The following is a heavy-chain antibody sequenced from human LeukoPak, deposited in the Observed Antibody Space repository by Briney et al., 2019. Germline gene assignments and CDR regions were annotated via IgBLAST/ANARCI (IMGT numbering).Heavy chain of an antibody. D-gene: IGHD2-15*01. V-gene: IGHV4-4*02. CDR1: GGSISSSNW. J-gene: IGHJ4*02. Sequence: SETLSLTCAVSGGSISSSNWWSWVRQPPGKGLEWIGEIYHSACTNYNPSLKSRVTISVDKSKNQFSLKLSSVTAADTAVYYCARGSCSGGSCYLSPLDYWGQGTLVTVSS. CDR2: IYHSACT. CDR3: ARGSCSGGSCYLSPLDY.